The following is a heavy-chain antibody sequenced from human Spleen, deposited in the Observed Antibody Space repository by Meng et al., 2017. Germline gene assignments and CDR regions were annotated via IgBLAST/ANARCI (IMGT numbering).Heavy chain of an antibody. CDR3: HSRGYGSGSYDRGAFDI. V-gene: IGHV3-21*01. CDR2: ISSSSSYI. Sequence: GESLKISCAASGFTFSSYSMNWVRQAPGKGLEWVSSISSSSSYIYYADSVKGRFTISRDNAKNSLYLQMNSLRAEDTAVYYCHSRGYGSGSYDRGAFDIWGQGTMVTVSS. D-gene: IGHD3-10*01. CDR1: GFTFSSYS. J-gene: IGHJ3*02.